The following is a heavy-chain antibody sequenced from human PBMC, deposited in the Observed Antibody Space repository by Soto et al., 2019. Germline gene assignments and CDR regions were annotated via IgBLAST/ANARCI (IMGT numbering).Heavy chain of an antibody. CDR3: AREPREGSAIGFDP. V-gene: IGHV4-30-2*01. CDR2: IYHSGST. CDR1: GGSISSGGYS. J-gene: IGHJ5*02. Sequence: SETLSLTCAVSGGSISSGGYSWSWIRQPPGKGLEWIGYIYHSGSTYYNPSLKSRVTISVDRSNNQFSLKLSSVTAADTAVYYCAREPREGSAIGFDPWGQETPVTVSS.